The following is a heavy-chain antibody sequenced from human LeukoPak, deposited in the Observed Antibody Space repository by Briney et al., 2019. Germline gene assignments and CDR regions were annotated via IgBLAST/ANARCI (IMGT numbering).Heavy chain of an antibody. CDR1: GFTFSSYT. J-gene: IGHJ4*02. CDR2: ISSTTSYI. D-gene: IGHD2-2*01. Sequence: GGSLRLSCAASGFTFSSYTMNWVRQAPGKGLEWVSSISSTTSYIYYADSVKGRFTISRDNAKNSLYLQMNSLRAEDTAVYYCARGGDIVVVPTTMDYWGQGTLVTVSS. V-gene: IGHV3-21*01. CDR3: ARGGDIVVVPTTMDY.